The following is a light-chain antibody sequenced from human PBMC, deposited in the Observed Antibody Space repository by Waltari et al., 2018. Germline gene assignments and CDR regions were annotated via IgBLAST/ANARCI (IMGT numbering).Light chain of an antibody. J-gene: IGKJ5*01. CDR2: DES. V-gene: IGKV1-33*01. Sequence: DIQMTQSPSSLSASIGDRVTITCQASQDIEFYLNWYQQKPGKAPKLLIYDESNLATGVPSRFSGSGSGTDFTFPISSLQPEDIATYYCQQYDKLLVTFGQGTRLEI. CDR1: QDIEFY. CDR3: QQYDKLLVT.